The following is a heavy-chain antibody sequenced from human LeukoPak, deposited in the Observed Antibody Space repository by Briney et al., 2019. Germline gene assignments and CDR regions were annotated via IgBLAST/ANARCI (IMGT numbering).Heavy chain of an antibody. V-gene: IGHV3-23*01. CDR2: ISGSGGST. Sequence: QTGGSLRLSCAASGFTFSSYAMSWVRQAPGKGLEWVSAISGSGGSTYYADSVKGRFTISRDNSKNTLYLQMNSLRAEDTAVYYCASEGHSSGWTSLPDAFDIWGQGTMVTVSS. D-gene: IGHD6-19*01. CDR1: GFTFSSYA. CDR3: ASEGHSSGWTSLPDAFDI. J-gene: IGHJ3*02.